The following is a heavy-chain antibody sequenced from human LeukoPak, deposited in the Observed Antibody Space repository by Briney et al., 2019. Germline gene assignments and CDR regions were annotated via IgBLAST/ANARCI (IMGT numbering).Heavy chain of an antibody. V-gene: IGHV4-59*12. J-gene: IGHJ4*02. Sequence: SETLSLTCTVSGGSISSYYWSWIRQPPGKGLEWIGYIYYSGSTNYNPSLKSRVTISVDTSKNQFSLKLSSVTAADTAVYYCARSSRRITIFGVVITDPSFDYWGQGTLVTVSS. CDR2: IYYSGST. D-gene: IGHD3-3*01. CDR3: ARSSRRITIFGVVITDPSFDY. CDR1: GGSISSYY.